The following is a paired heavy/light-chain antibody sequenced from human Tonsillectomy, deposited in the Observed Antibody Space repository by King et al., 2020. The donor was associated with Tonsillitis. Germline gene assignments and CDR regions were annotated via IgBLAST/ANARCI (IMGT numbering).Heavy chain of an antibody. Sequence: EVQLLESGGGSVQPGGSLRLSCAASGFTFSNYAMSWVRQAPGKGLEWVSGISSSGGSTYYADSVKGRFTISRDNSRNTLYLQMNSLRAEDTAVYYCAKAMVRESVIMLGKFEYWGQGALVIVSS. V-gene: IGHV3-23*01. CDR3: AKAMVRESVIMLGKFEY. CDR2: ISSSGGST. J-gene: IGHJ4*02. D-gene: IGHD3-10*01. CDR1: GFTFSNYA.
Light chain of an antibody. CDR2: DVS. Sequence: DIQMTQSPSSLSASVGDRVTITCRASQDISNYLNWYQQKPGKAPKLLIYDVSNLETGVPSRFSGSGSGTDFTFTISSLQPEDIATYYCQQYDNLPLTFGGGTKVEIK. CDR3: QQYDNLPLT. J-gene: IGKJ4*01. CDR1: QDISNY. V-gene: IGKV1-33*01.